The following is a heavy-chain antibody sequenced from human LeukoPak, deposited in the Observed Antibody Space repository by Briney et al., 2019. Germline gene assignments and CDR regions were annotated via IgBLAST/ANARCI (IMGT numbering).Heavy chain of an antibody. V-gene: IGHV1-69*13. CDR2: IIPIFGTA. CDR3: ARARGPAVTTEDV. CDR1: GGTLSSYA. J-gene: IGHJ6*04. Sequence: SVKVSCKASGGTLSSYAISWVRQAPGQGLEWMGGIIPIFGTANYAQKFQGRVTITADESTSTAYMELSSLRSEDTAVYYCARARGPAVTTEDVWGKGTTVTVSS. D-gene: IGHD4-11*01.